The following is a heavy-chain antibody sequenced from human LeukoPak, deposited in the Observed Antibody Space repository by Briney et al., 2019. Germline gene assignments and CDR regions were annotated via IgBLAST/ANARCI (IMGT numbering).Heavy chain of an antibody. CDR1: GFTFSTYA. D-gene: IGHD3-10*01. Sequence: GGSLRLSCAASGFTFSTYAMHWVRQGPGKGLEWVAVISYDGSNKYYADSVKGRFTISRDNSKNTLYLQMSSLSAEDTAVYYCARTTTPHYYGSGSYALCYWGQGTLVTVPS. CDR2: ISYDGSNK. V-gene: IGHV3-30-3*01. CDR3: ARTTTPHYYGSGSYALCY. J-gene: IGHJ4*02.